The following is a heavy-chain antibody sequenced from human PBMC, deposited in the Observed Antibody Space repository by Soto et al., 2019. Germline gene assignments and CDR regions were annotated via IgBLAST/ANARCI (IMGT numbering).Heavy chain of an antibody. J-gene: IGHJ6*02. Sequence: QVQLQESGPGLVKPSQTLSLTCTVSGGSISSGGYYWSWIRQHPGKGLEWIGYIYYSGSTYYNPSLKIRVTRSVDTSKNQFSLKLSSVTAADTAVYYCARDDSSGYSYGMDVWGQGTTVTVSS. CDR1: GGSISSGGYY. CDR2: IYYSGST. D-gene: IGHD3-22*01. V-gene: IGHV4-31*03. CDR3: ARDDSSGYSYGMDV.